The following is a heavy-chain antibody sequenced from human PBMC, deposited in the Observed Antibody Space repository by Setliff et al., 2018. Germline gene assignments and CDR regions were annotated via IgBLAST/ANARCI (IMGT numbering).Heavy chain of an antibody. J-gene: IGHJ5*02. Sequence: PSETLSLTCIVSGVSVSRHYWSWIRQPPGKTLEWTGYIYTGGSTTYNPSLKSRVTLSLDASKNHLSLNLTSVTAADTAVYYCARDVWGAGTGWFDPWGLGILVTVSS. D-gene: IGHD1-1*01. V-gene: IGHV4-4*08. CDR1: GVSVSRHY. CDR3: ARDVWGAGTGWFDP. CDR2: IYTGGST.